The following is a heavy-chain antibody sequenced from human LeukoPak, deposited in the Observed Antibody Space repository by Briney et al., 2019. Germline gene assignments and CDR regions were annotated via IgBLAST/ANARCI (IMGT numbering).Heavy chain of an antibody. CDR3: ARGEMATTPGIGYFDY. Sequence: SETLPLTCAVYGGSFSGYYWSWIRQPPGKGLEWIGEINHSGSTNYNPSLKSRVTISVDTSKNQFSPKLSSVTAADTAVYYCARGEMATTPGIGYFDYWGQGTLVTVSS. V-gene: IGHV4-34*01. J-gene: IGHJ4*02. CDR1: GGSFSGYY. CDR2: INHSGST. D-gene: IGHD5-24*01.